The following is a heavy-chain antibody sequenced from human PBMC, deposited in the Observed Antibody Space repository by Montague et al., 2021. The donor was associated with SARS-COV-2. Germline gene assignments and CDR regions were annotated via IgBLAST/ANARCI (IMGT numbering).Heavy chain of an antibody. V-gene: IGHV3-33*01. CDR3: AREYDTNGYYYYGMDV. J-gene: IGHJ6*02. CDR2: MWYDGGDK. D-gene: IGHD2-8*01. CDR1: GFTLSNYG. Sequence: SLRLSCAASGFTLSNYGIHWVRQAPGKGLEWVAVMWYDGGDKYYADSVKGRFTMSRDKSKNAVYLQMSSLRVEGTAVYYCAREYDTNGYYYYGMDVWGQGTTVTVSS.